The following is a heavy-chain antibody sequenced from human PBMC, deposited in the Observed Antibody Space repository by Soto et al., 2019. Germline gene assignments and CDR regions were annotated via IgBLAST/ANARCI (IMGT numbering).Heavy chain of an antibody. V-gene: IGHV3-30-3*01. CDR3: ASTKYDSSAYYYWYLSL. J-gene: IGHJ2*01. CDR2: ISYDGSNK. CDR1: GFTFSSYA. Sequence: SLRLSCAASGFTFSSYAMHWVRQAPGKGLEWVAVISYDGSNKYYADSVKGRFTISRDNSKNTLYLQMNSLRAEDTAVYYCASTKYDSSAYYYWYLSLWGRGTLVTVSS. D-gene: IGHD3-22*01.